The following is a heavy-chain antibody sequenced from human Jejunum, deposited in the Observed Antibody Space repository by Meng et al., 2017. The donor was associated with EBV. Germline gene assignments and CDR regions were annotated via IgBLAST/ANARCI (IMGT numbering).Heavy chain of an antibody. CDR1: GFTFGDYY. J-gene: IGHJ4*02. D-gene: IGHD4-17*01. CDR3: AREATVTPPYFDY. Sequence: QVQLVESGGGVVKPGGSLRLSCAASGFTFGDYYMNWIRQAPGKGLEWVSYISSSGNTIYYADSVKGRFTISRDNAKNSLYLQMNSLGAEDTAVYYCAREATVTPPYFDYWGQGTLVTVSS. V-gene: IGHV3-11*01. CDR2: ISSSGNTI.